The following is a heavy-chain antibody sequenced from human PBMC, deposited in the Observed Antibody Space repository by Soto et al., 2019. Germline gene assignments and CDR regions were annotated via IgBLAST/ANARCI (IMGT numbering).Heavy chain of an antibody. CDR3: ARDFTLYYYGMDV. V-gene: IGHV3-30-3*01. CDR1: GFTFSSYA. CDR2: ISYDGSNK. Sequence: QVQLVESGGGVVQPGRSLRLSCAASGFTFSSYAMHWVRQAPGKGLEWVAVISYDGSNKYYADSVKGRFTISRDNSKNTLYLQMNSLRAEDTAVYYCARDFTLYYYGMDVWGQGTTVTVSS. J-gene: IGHJ6*02.